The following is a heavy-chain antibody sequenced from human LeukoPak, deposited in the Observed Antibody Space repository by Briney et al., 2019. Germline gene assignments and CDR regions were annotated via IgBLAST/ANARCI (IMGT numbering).Heavy chain of an antibody. V-gene: IGHV3-53*04. CDR1: GFTFSSYS. CDR3: ASVNVYYYAH. J-gene: IGHJ4*02. CDR2: IYSGGST. D-gene: IGHD2-8*01. Sequence: GGSLRLSCAASGFTFSSYSMNWVRQAPGKGLEWVSVIYSGGSTYYADSVKGRFTISRHNSKNTLYLQMNSLRAEDTAVYYCASVNVYYYAHWGQGTLVTVSS.